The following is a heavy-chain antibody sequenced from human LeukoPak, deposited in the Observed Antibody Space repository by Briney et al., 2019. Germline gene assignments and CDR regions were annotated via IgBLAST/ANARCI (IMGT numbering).Heavy chain of an antibody. CDR3: ARQPSPYYYDSSGYQNWFDP. CDR2: INPSGGST. Sequence: ASVKVSCKASGYTFTSYYMHWVRQAPGQGLEWMGIINPSGGSTSYAQKFQGRVTMTRDTSTSTVYMELSSVRSEDTAVYYCARQPSPYYYDSSGYQNWFDPWGQGTLVTVSS. V-gene: IGHV1-46*01. D-gene: IGHD3-22*01. CDR1: GYTFTSYY. J-gene: IGHJ5*02.